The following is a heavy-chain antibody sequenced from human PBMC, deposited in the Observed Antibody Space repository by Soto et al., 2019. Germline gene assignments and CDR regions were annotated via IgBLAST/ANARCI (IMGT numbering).Heavy chain of an antibody. Sequence: QVHLVESGGGVVQPGRSPRLSCVASGFSFSDYSIHWVRQAPGKGLEWVAFISYDGDKKFFADSVKGRFNISRDNAKNTVFLQMTSLRPEDTAVFHCAVMAGLVVSDDYGLDVWGQGTTVTVSS. J-gene: IGHJ6*02. D-gene: IGHD2-21*01. V-gene: IGHV3-30-3*01. CDR2: ISYDGDKK. CDR1: GFSFSDYS. CDR3: AVMAGLVVSDDYGLDV.